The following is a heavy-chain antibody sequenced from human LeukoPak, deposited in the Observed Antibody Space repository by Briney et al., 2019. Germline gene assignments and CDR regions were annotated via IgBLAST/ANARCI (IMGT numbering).Heavy chain of an antibody. V-gene: IGHV1-2*02. CDR2: INPNSGGT. CDR3: AGGDSSGYYRDYYYMDV. D-gene: IGHD3-22*01. J-gene: IGHJ6*03. Sequence: ASVKVSCKTSGYTFTGYYMHWVRQAPGQGLEWMGWINPNSGGTNYAQKFQGRVTMTRDTSISTAYMEMSRLRSEDTAMYYCAGGDSSGYYRDYYYMDVWGKGTTVTVSS. CDR1: GYTFTGYY.